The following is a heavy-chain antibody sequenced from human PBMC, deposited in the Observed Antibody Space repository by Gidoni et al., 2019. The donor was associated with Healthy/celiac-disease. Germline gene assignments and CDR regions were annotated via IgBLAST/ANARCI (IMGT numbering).Heavy chain of an antibody. V-gene: IGHV4-34*01. D-gene: IGHD1-26*01. CDR2: INHSGST. CDR1: GGSFSGYY. Sequence: QVQLQQWGAGLLKPSETLSLTCAVYGGSFSGYYWSWIRQPPGKGLEWIGEINHSGSTNYNPSLKSRVTISVDTSKNQFSLKLSSVTAADTAVYYCARGGGRSIVGATPVDWFDPWGQGTLVTVSS. J-gene: IGHJ5*02. CDR3: ARGGGRSIVGATPVDWFDP.